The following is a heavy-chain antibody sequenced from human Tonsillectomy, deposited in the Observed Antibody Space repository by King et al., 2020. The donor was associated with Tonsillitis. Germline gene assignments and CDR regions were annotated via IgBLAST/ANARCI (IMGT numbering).Heavy chain of an antibody. J-gene: IGHJ5*02. Sequence: VQLVESGAEVKKPGESLRISCKGSGYSFTSYWISWVRQMPGKGLEWMGRIDPSDSYTNYSPSFQGHVTISADKSISTAYLQWSNLKASDTAMYYCARHVGDLFLFDPWGQGTLVTVSS. V-gene: IGHV5-10-1*03. CDR3: ARHVGDLFLFDP. CDR2: IDPSDSYT. CDR1: GYSFTSYW. D-gene: IGHD4-17*01.